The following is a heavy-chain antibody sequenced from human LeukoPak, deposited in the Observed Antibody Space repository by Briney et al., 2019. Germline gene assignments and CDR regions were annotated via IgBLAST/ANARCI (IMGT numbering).Heavy chain of an antibody. CDR2: IYHSGST. Sequence: SETLSLTCTVSGYSISSGYYWGWIRQPPGKGLEWIGSIYHSGSTYYNPSLKSRVTISVDTSKNQFSLKLSSVTAADTAVYYCARVGCSGGSCYSDLQSYYMDVWGKGTTVTISS. CDR1: GYSISSGYY. CDR3: ARVGCSGGSCYSDLQSYYMDV. V-gene: IGHV4-38-2*02. D-gene: IGHD2-15*01. J-gene: IGHJ6*03.